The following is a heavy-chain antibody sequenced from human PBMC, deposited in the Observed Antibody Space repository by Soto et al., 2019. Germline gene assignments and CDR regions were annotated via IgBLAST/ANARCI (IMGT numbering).Heavy chain of an antibody. CDR1: GGSISSYY. CDR2: IYYRGST. J-gene: IGHJ3*02. V-gene: IGHV4-59*01. Sequence: ETLSLTCTVSGGSISSYYWSWIRQPPGKGLEWIGYIYYRGSTNYNPSLKSRVTISVDTSKNQFSLKLSSVTAADTAVYYCARVPFGELYDAFDIWGQGTMVTVSS. D-gene: IGHD3-10*01. CDR3: ARVPFGELYDAFDI.